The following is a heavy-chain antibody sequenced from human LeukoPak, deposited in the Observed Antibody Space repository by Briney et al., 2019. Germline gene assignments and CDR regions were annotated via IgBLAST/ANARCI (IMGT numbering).Heavy chain of an antibody. CDR1: GYSFTSYW. D-gene: IGHD1-26*01. V-gene: IGHV5-10-1*01. CDR2: IDPSDSYA. Sequence: GESLKISCKGSGYSFTSYWIGWVRQMPGKGLEWMGKIDPSDSYANYSPSFQGHVTISADKSISTAYLQWSSLKASDIAMYYCAREGRSYGAFDIWGQGTMVTVSS. J-gene: IGHJ3*02. CDR3: AREGRSYGAFDI.